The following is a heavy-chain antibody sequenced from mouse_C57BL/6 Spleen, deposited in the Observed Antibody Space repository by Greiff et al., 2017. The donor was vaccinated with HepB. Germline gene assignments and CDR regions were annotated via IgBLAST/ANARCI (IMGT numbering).Heavy chain of an antibody. CDR3: ARRVTGYYYAMDY. Sequence: QVQLKESGAELVKPGASVKISCKASGYAFSSYWMNWVKQRPGKGLEWIGQIYPGDGDTNYNGKFKGKATLTADKSSSTAYMQLSSLTSEDSAVYFCARRVTGYYYAMDYWGQGTSVTVSS. CDR2: IYPGDGDT. CDR1: GYAFSSYW. J-gene: IGHJ4*01. D-gene: IGHD4-1*01. V-gene: IGHV1-80*01.